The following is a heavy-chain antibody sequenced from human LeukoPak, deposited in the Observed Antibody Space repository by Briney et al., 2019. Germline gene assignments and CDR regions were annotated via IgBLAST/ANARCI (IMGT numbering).Heavy chain of an antibody. Sequence: SETLSLTCTVSGGSISSYYWSWIRQPPGKGLEWSWSIHYSGRNSYNPSLKSRVFISVDTSKNQFSLQLRSVTAADTAVYYCARYLSSGLDYWGQGTLVTVSS. V-gene: IGHV4-59*01. CDR3: ARYLSSGLDY. D-gene: IGHD3-10*01. CDR1: GGSISSYY. CDR2: IHYSGRN. J-gene: IGHJ4*02.